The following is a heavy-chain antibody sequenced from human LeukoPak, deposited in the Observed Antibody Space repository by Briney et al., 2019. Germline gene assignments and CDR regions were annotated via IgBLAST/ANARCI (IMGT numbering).Heavy chain of an antibody. CDR2: VHLDGRT. CDR1: GGSVTSTNW. CDR3: AREGGFYRPLDY. J-gene: IGHJ4*02. V-gene: IGHV4-4*02. D-gene: IGHD3-3*01. Sequence: SGTLSLTCAVSGGSVTSTNWWTWVRQPPGKGLEWIGEVHLDGRTNYNPSLTGRLTLSVDLYENHISLKLTSVTAADTAVYYCAREGGFYRPLDYLGQGTLVTVSS.